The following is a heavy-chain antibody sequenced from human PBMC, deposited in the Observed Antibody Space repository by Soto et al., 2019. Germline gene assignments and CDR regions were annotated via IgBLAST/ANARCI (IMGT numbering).Heavy chain of an antibody. V-gene: IGHV1-69*13. CDR1: GGTFSSYA. J-gene: IGHJ6*02. D-gene: IGHD3-9*01. Sequence: GASVKVSCKASGGTFSSYAISWVRQAPGQGLEWMGGITPIFGTANYAQRFQGRVTITADESTSTAYMELSSLRSEDTAVYYCARVDGYYDILTGPPVSYYYGMDVWGQGTTVTVSS. CDR2: ITPIFGTA. CDR3: ARVDGYYDILTGPPVSYYYGMDV.